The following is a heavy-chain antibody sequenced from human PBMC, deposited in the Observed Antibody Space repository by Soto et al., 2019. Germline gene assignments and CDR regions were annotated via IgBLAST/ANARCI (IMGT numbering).Heavy chain of an antibody. V-gene: IGHV1-8*01. CDR2: MNPNSGNT. J-gene: IGHJ4*02. Sequence: GASVKVSCKTSGYTFTSYDINWVRQATGQGLEWMGWMNPNSGNTGYEQKFQGRVSMTRDTSTRTAYMELSSLRSEDSAVYYCARGGQTPAAGPNFDYGGQETWVTVSS. CDR1: GYTFTSYD. CDR3: ARGGQTPAAGPNFDY. D-gene: IGHD6-13*01.